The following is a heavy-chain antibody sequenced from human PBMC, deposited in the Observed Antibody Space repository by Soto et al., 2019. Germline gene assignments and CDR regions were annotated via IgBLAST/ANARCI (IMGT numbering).Heavy chain of an antibody. D-gene: IGHD6-13*01. CDR2: IWYDGSDK. J-gene: IGHJ6*02. Sequence: QVQLVESGGGVVQPGRSLRLSCAASGFTFSSYRMHWVRQAPGKGLEWVAVIWYDGSDKYYADSVKGRFTISRDNSKNTLCLQMNGLRAEDTAVYYCAREDDVQQFYGMDVWGQGTTVTVSS. V-gene: IGHV3-33*01. CDR3: AREDDVQQFYGMDV. CDR1: GFTFSSYR.